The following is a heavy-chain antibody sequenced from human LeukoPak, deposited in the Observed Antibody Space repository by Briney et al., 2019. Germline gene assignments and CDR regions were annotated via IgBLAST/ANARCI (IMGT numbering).Heavy chain of an antibody. CDR2: MNPNSGNT. V-gene: IGHV1-8*01. Sequence: GASVKVSCKASGYTFTSYDINWVRQATGQGLEWMGWMNPNSGNTGYAQKFQGRVTMTRNTSISTAYMELSSLRSEDTAVYYCARANYKRRPRYRSSTSCPYYYGMDVWGQGTTVTVSS. D-gene: IGHD2-2*01. CDR1: GYTFTSYD. CDR3: ARANYKRRPRYRSSTSCPYYYGMDV. J-gene: IGHJ6*02.